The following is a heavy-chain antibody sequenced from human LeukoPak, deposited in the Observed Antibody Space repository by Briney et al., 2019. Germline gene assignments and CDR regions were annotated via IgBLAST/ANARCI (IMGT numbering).Heavy chain of an antibody. V-gene: IGHV1-2*02. D-gene: IGHD3-16*01. CDR2: INPNSGDT. Sequence: ASVKVSCKASGYTFTGYYMHWVRQAPGQGLEWMGWINPNSGDTKYSQKFLGRVTMTRDTSISTAYMELSRLRSDDTAVYYCATQRGSYLWGTDFDYWGQGTLVTVSS. CDR3: ATQRGSYLWGTDFDY. J-gene: IGHJ4*02. CDR1: GYTFTGYY.